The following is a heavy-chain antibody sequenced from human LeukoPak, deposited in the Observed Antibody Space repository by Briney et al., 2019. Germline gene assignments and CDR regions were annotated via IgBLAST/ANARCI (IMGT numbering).Heavy chain of an antibody. D-gene: IGHD3-10*01. V-gene: IGHV1-24*01. CDR1: GYTLTELS. CDR3: ATVPRSPIWFGEPAFDP. CDR2: FDPEDGET. Sequence: ASVRVSCKVSGYTLTELSMHWLRQAPGKGVEWMGGFDPEDGETIYAQKFQGRVTMTEHTSTDTAYMELSSLRSEDTAVYYCATVPRSPIWFGEPAFDPWGQGTLVTVSS. J-gene: IGHJ5*02.